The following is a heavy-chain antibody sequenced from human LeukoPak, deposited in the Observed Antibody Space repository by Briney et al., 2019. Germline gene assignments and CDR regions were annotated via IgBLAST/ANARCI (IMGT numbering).Heavy chain of an antibody. CDR3: ARSDGSGSYYGPFGGMDV. Sequence: ASVKVSCKASGYTFTGYYMHWVRQAPGQGLEWMGIINPSGGSTSYAQKFQGSVTMTRDTSTSTVYMELSSLRSEDTAVYYCARSDGSGSYYGPFGGMDVWGQGTTVTVSS. J-gene: IGHJ6*02. CDR1: GYTFTGYY. CDR2: INPSGGST. D-gene: IGHD3-10*01. V-gene: IGHV1-46*01.